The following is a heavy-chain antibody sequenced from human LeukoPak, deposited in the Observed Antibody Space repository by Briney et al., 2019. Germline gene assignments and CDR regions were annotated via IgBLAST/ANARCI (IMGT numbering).Heavy chain of an antibody. CDR3: ARDPQQKVKYYGMDV. V-gene: IGHV3-33*08. D-gene: IGHD6-13*01. Sequence: GGSLRLSCAASGFTFSSYWMNWARQAPGKGLEWVAVIWYDGSNKYYADSVKGRFTISRDNSKNTLYLQMNSLRAEDTAVYYCARDPQQKVKYYGMDVWGQGTTVTVSS. CDR2: IWYDGSNK. J-gene: IGHJ6*02. CDR1: GFTFSSYW.